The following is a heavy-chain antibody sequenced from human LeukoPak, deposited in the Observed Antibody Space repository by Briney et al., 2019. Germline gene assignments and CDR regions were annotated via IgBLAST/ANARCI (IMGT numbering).Heavy chain of an antibody. CDR1: GGSISSGSYY. V-gene: IGHV4-39*01. J-gene: IGHJ3*02. CDR3: ARHPPGYDSSGYDHAFDI. CDR2: IYYSGST. D-gene: IGHD3-22*01. Sequence: PSETLSLTCTVSGGSISSGSYYWGWIRQPPGKGLEWVGSIYYSGSTYYNPSLKSRVTISVDTSKNQFSLKLSPVTAADTAVYYGARHPPGYDSSGYDHAFDIWGQGTMVTVSS.